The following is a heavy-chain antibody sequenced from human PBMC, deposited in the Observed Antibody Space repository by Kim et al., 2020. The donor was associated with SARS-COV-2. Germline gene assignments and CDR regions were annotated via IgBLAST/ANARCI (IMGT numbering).Heavy chain of an antibody. Sequence: GGSLRLSCAASGFTFGDYAMNWVRQAPGKGLEWVSGISWNSGSIGYADSVKGRFTISRDNAKTSLYLQMNSLRAEDTALYYCAKDTYYYDSSGCFDFWGQGTLVTISS. CDR1: GFTFGDYA. J-gene: IGHJ4*02. CDR3: AKDTYYYDSSGCFDF. V-gene: IGHV3-9*01. CDR2: ISWNSGSI. D-gene: IGHD3-22*01.